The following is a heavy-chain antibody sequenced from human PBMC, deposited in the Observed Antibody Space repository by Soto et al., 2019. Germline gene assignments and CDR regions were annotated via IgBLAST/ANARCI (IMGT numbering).Heavy chain of an antibody. CDR1: GFTFSNYD. CDR2: IWYGGSKK. CDR3: AIFCSTGSTGYSDS. D-gene: IGHD1-7*01. V-gene: IGHV3-33*01. J-gene: IGHJ5*01. Sequence: PGGSLGLSCAASGFTFSNYDIHWGPQDPGKGLEWVAVIWYGGSKKYYADSVKGRFTITRDNTKITLCLQMDRLRPEDTAVQYCAIFCSTGSTGYSDSGGQGTMVEVSS.